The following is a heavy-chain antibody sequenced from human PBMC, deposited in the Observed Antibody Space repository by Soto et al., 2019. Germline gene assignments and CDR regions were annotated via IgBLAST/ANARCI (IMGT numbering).Heavy chain of an antibody. J-gene: IGHJ6*03. CDR3: AGRYCTNGVCYTNSYYYSDV. CDR2: ITTSGGNT. V-gene: IGHV3-23*01. Sequence: EVQLLESGGGLVQPGGSLRLSCAASGFTFSTYAMRWVRQAPGKGLEWVSTITTSGGNTYYADSVQGRFTISRDNSKNTLYLQMNSLRAEDTAVYYCAGRYCTNGVCYTNSYYYSDVWGKGTTVTVSS. CDR1: GFTFSTYA. D-gene: IGHD2-8*01.